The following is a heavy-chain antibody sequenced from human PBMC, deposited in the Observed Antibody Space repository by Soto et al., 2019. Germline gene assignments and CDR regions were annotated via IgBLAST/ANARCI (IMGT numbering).Heavy chain of an antibody. CDR2: IKSKTDGGTT. Sequence: EVQLVESGGGLVKPGGSLRLSCAASGFTFSNAWMSWVRQAPGKGLEWVGRIKSKTDGGTTDYAAPVKGRFTISRDDSKKTLYLQMNSVKTEDTAVYYCTTTIVGAVPDIWGQGTMVTVSS. V-gene: IGHV3-15*01. J-gene: IGHJ3*02. CDR1: GFTFSNAW. CDR3: TTTIVGAVPDI. D-gene: IGHD1-26*01.